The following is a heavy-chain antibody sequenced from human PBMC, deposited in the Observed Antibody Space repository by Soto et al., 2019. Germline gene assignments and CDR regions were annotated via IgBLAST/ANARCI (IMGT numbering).Heavy chain of an antibody. CDR2: INPNSGDT. CDR3: SGGWPPFEY. Sequence: QVQLVQSGAEVKKPGASVKVSCKTSGYTFTGYYIHWVRQAPGQGLEWMALINPNSGDTNYGHKFQGRVTLTRDTSINKIYMEGAQLRFDDTGVYYWSGGWPPFEYWGQGTLVTVFS. V-gene: IGHV1-2*02. CDR1: GYTFTGYY. D-gene: IGHD3-16*01. J-gene: IGHJ4*02.